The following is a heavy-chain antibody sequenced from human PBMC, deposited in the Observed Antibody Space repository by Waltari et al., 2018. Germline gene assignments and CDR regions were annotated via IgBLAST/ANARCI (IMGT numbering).Heavy chain of an antibody. CDR1: GFTFSNDA. V-gene: IGHV3-23*01. CDR3: ARSGYSSGWPDY. J-gene: IGHJ4*02. CDR2: ISGSVGST. D-gene: IGHD6-19*01. Sequence: EVQLLESGGGLVQPGGSLRLSCAASGFTFSNDAMSWVRQAPGKGLEWVSAISGSVGSTYYADSVKGRFTISRDNSKNTLYLQMNSLRAEDTAVYYCARSGYSSGWPDYWGQGTLVTVSS.